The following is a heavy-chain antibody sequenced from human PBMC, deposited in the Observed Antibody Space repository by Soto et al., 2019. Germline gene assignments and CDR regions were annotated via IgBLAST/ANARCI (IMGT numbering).Heavy chain of an antibody. Sequence: QVQLQESGPGLVKPSETLSLTCTVSGGSMSSYYWSWIRQPPGKGLEWIGYIYYSGSTNYKPSLKSRVTISVDTSKNQFSLKLNSVTAADTVVYYCARHGYCSGGSCYFDHWGQGTLVTVSS. CDR1: GGSMSSYY. CDR2: IYYSGST. D-gene: IGHD2-15*01. CDR3: ARHGYCSGGSCYFDH. V-gene: IGHV4-59*08. J-gene: IGHJ4*02.